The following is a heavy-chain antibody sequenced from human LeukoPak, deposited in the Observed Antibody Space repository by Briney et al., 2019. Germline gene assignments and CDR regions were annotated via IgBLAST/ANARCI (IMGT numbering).Heavy chain of an antibody. V-gene: IGHV3-23*01. CDR1: GFTFSSYA. J-gene: IGHJ4*02. CDR3: ATVPFWQQLVDY. CDR2: ITGSGGNT. Sequence: GGSLRLSCAASGFTFSSYAMIWVRQAPGKGLEWVSGITGSGGNTYHADSVKGRFTISRDNSRNTLYLQMNSLRAEDTAVYYRATVPFWQQLVDYWGQGTLVTVSS. D-gene: IGHD6-13*01.